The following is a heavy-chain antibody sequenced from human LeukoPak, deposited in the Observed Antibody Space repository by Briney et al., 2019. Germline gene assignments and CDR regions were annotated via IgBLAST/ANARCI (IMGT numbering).Heavy chain of an antibody. CDR2: TYYRSKWYF. J-gene: IGHJ4*02. CDR3: ARGGLGMTVAQFDY. V-gene: IGHV6-1*01. CDR1: GDSVSSNSAS. D-gene: IGHD6-19*01. Sequence: SQTLSLTCAISGDSVSSNSASWNWIRQSPSRGLEWLGRTYYRSKWYFDYAVSVKSRLTINPDTSKNQFSLQLDSVTPEDTAVYYCARGGLGMTVAQFDYWGQGTLVTVSS.